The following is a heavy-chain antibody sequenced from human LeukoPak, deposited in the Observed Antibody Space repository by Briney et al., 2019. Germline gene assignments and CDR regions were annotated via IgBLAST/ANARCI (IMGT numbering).Heavy chain of an antibody. D-gene: IGHD6-19*01. CDR2: ISAYNGNT. CDR1: GYTFTSYG. Sequence: ASVKVSCKASGYTFTSYGISWVRQAPGQGLEWMGWISAYNGNTNYAQKLQGRVTMTTDTSTSTAYMELRSLRSDDTAVYYCAREGQQLVRYSSGWYGFGFDYWGQGTLVTVSS. CDR3: AREGQQLVRYSSGWYGFGFDY. J-gene: IGHJ4*02. V-gene: IGHV1-18*01.